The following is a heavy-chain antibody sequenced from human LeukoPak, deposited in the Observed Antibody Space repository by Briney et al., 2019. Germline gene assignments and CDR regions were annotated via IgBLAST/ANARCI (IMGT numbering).Heavy chain of an antibody. D-gene: IGHD1-26*01. J-gene: IGHJ4*02. CDR2: ITDSGVTT. Sequence: HPGGSLRLSCAASGFTFRSYAMSWVRQAPGKGLEWVSVITDSGVTTFYADSVKGRFTISRDNSKSTLYLQMNSLSAEDSAIYYCAKLWRGSYPRYFDYWGQGALVTVSS. V-gene: IGHV3-23*01. CDR3: AKLWRGSYPRYFDY. CDR1: GFTFRSYA.